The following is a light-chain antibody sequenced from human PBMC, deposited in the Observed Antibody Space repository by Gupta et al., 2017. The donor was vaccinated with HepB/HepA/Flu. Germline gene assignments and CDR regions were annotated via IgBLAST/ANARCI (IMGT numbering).Light chain of an antibody. CDR3: NSRVSSGSPGV. CDR1: GLRSLY. CDR2: GKN. Sequence: SSERSQDPAVSVALRQTVRSTSQGDGLRSLYASLHQQKPGQAPVLVMYGKNNRPPGIPVRVSGSGSGNTASVTLTGAQAEDEDDDDCNSRVSSGSPGVFGGGTKLTVL. V-gene: IGLV3-19*01. J-gene: IGLJ3*02.